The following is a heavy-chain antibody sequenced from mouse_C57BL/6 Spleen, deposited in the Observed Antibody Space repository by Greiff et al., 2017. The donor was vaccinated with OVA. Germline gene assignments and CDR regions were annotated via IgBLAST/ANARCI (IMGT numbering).Heavy chain of an antibody. Sequence: VKLQESGAELVRPGASVTLSCKASGYTFTDYEMHWVKQTPVHGLEWIGAIDPETGGTAYNQKFKGKAILTADKSSSTAYMELRSLTSEDSAVYYCTRRGRGYYFDYWGQGTTLTVSS. CDR1: GYTFTDYE. V-gene: IGHV1-15*01. CDR3: TRRGRGYYFDY. CDR2: IDPETGGT. J-gene: IGHJ2*01.